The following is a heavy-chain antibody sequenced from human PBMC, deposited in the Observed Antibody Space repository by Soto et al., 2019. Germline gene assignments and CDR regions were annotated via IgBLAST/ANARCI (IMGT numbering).Heavy chain of an antibody. CDR1: GGSIGSSSYY. CDR2: IYYSGST. D-gene: IGHD1-26*01. Sequence: SETLSLTCTVSGGSIGSSSYYWGWIRQPPGKGLEWIGSIYYSGSTYYNPSLKSRVTISVDTSKNQFSLKRSSVTAADTAVYYCARLQVGATLLFDYWGQGTLVTVSS. V-gene: IGHV4-39*01. CDR3: ARLQVGATLLFDY. J-gene: IGHJ4*02.